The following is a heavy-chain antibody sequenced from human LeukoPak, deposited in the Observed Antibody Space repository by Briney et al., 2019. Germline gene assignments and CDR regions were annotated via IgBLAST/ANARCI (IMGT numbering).Heavy chain of an antibody. Sequence: SETLSLTCTVSGYSISSGYYWGWIRQPPGKGLEWIGSIYHSGSTYYNPSLKSRVTISVDTSKNQFSLKLSSVTAADTAVYYCARSVSSSWGDYYYYYYMDVWGKGTTVTISS. CDR3: ARSVSSSWGDYYYYYYMDV. J-gene: IGHJ6*03. CDR2: IYHSGST. D-gene: IGHD6-13*01. V-gene: IGHV4-38-2*02. CDR1: GYSISSGYY.